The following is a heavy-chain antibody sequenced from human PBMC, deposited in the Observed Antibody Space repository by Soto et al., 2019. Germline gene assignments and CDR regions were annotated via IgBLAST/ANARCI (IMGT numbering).Heavy chain of an antibody. CDR1: GFTFSFYA. CDR3: ARQAKIGDRSQFYFDS. Sequence: SLRLSCAASGFTFSFYAMHWVRQAPGKGLEWVAVISYNGRNKHYVDSVKGRFTISRDNSQDTLYLQMDSLRPDDTAVYHCARQAKIGDRSQFYFDSWGQGTLVTVSS. CDR2: ISYNGRNK. J-gene: IGHJ4*02. V-gene: IGHV3-30*04. D-gene: IGHD3-16*01.